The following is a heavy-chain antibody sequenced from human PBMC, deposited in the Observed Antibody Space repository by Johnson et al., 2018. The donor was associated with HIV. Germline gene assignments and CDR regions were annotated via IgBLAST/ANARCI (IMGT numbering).Heavy chain of an antibody. Sequence: VQLVESGGGLVQPGGSLRLSCAASGFTVSRNYMSWVRQAPGKGLEWVSVIYSGGSTHFADSVKGRFTISRDNAKNSLYLQMNSLRAEDTAVYYCARDRVGATAFDIWGQGTLVTVSS. V-gene: IGHV3-66*01. J-gene: IGHJ3*02. CDR3: ARDRVGATAFDI. CDR2: IYSGGST. CDR1: GFTVSRNY. D-gene: IGHD1-26*01.